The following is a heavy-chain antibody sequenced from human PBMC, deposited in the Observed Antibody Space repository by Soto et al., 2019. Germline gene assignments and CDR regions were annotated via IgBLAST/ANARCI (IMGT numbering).Heavy chain of an antibody. CDR1: GYTLSSYV. CDR2: INAGNGNT. Sequence: QVQLVQSGAEEKKTGASVKVSCKASGYTLSSYVMHWVRQAPGQRLQWMGWINAGNGNTKYSQKFQGRVTISRDTSASTAYLELSSLRSEDTAMYYCARDRLPYYYARGSYDWAFDIWGQGTMVTVFS. V-gene: IGHV1-3*05. CDR3: ARDRLPYYYARGSYDWAFDI. D-gene: IGHD3-22*01. J-gene: IGHJ3*02.